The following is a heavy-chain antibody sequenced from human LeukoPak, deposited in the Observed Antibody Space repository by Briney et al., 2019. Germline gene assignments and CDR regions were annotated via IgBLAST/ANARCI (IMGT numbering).Heavy chain of an antibody. CDR3: AKLGCTGTICYANY. J-gene: IGHJ4*02. CDR1: GFTFSDCA. D-gene: IGHD2-2*01. V-gene: IGHV3-23*01. CDR2: ISGGGDST. Sequence: GGSLRLSCAASGFTFSDCAMTWVRQIPGKGLEWVSVISGGGDSTDYADSMKGRFTISRDNSRNTLYLQMNSLRAEATALYYCAKLGCTGTICYANYWGQGTLVTVSS.